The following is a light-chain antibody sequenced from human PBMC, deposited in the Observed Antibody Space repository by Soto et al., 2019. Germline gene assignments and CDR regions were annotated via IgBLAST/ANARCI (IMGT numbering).Light chain of an antibody. CDR2: GAS. Sequence: DIVMTQSPGTLSLPPGYGSTLSCRSSESVIRNLAWYQQKPGQAPRLLISGASTRAAGIPARFSGSGSGTEFTLTISSLQSEDFAVYYCQQYNHWPPWTFGQGTKVDIK. V-gene: IGKV3-15*01. CDR1: ESVIRN. J-gene: IGKJ1*01. CDR3: QQYNHWPPWT.